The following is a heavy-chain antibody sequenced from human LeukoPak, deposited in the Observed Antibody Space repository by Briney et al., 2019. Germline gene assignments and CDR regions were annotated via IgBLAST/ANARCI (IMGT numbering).Heavy chain of an antibody. CDR1: GFTFSSYA. CDR2: ISGSGGST. V-gene: IGHV3-23*01. Sequence: PGGSLRLSCAASGFTFSSYAMSWVRQAPGKGLEWVSAISGSGGSTYYADSVKGRFTISRDNSKNTLYLQMNSVRAEDTAVYYCAKSPGSLLWFGELLYYFDYWGQGTLVTVSS. D-gene: IGHD3-10*01. J-gene: IGHJ4*02. CDR3: AKSPGSLLWFGELLYYFDY.